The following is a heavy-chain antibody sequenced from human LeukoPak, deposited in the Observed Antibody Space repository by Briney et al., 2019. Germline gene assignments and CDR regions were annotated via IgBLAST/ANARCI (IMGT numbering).Heavy chain of an antibody. Sequence: PSETLSLTCTVSGGSIKSYYWSWIRQPPGKGLEWIGQIYYSGSTNYNPSLKSRVTISLDTSKNQFSLKLTSVAAADTAVYYCAKEGLGPAGTWDYFDDWGQGTLVTVSS. CDR3: AKEGLGPAGTWDYFDD. D-gene: IGHD6-13*01. V-gene: IGHV4-59*01. J-gene: IGHJ4*02. CDR2: IYYSGST. CDR1: GGSIKSYY.